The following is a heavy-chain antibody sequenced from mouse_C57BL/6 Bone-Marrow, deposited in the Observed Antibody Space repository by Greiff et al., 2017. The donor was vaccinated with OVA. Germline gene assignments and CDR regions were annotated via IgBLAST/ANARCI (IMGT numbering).Heavy chain of an antibody. CDR3: ARSYSAWFAY. J-gene: IGHJ3*01. CDR2: IYPRSGNT. Sequence: VQLQQSGAELARPGASVKLSCKASGYTFTSSGISWVKQSTGPGLEWIGEIYPRSGNTYYNEQFKGKATLTADKSSSTAYMELRSLTSEDSAVYCCARSYSAWFAYWGQGTLVTVSA. D-gene: IGHD2-12*01. V-gene: IGHV1-81*01. CDR1: GYTFTSSG.